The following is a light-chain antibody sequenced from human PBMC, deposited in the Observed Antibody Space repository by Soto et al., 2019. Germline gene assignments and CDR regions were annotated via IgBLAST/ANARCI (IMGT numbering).Light chain of an antibody. CDR1: QTISNW. Sequence: DIQTTQSPSTLSASVGDRVTITCRASQTISNWLAWYQQKPGKAPNLLIYKASSLESGVPSRFSGSGSGTEFTLTISSLQPEDFATYYCQQYNSYPWTFGQGTKVEIK. CDR3: QQYNSYPWT. CDR2: KAS. J-gene: IGKJ1*01. V-gene: IGKV1-5*03.